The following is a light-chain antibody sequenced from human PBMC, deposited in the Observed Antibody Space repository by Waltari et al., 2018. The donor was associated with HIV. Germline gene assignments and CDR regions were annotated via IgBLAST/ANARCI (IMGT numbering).Light chain of an antibody. CDR3: QQLNSYPRIT. CDR1: QGISSY. V-gene: IGKV1-9*01. CDR2: AAS. Sequence: DIQLTQSPSFLSASVADRVTITCRASQGISSYLAWYQQKPGKAPKLLIYAASTLQSGVPSRFSGSGSGTEFTLTISSLQPEDFATYYCQQLNSYPRITFGQGTRLEIK. J-gene: IGKJ5*01.